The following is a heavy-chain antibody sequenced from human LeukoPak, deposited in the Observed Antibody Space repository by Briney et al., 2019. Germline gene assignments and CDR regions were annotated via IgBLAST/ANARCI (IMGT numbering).Heavy chain of an antibody. V-gene: IGHV3-23*01. CDR1: GFTFSTYS. CDR3: ARKYYYDSSGYYFFNY. CDR2: ISGSGAST. Sequence: GGSLRLSCAASGFTFSTYSMNWVRQAPGKGLEWVSAISGSGASTYYADSVKGRFTISRDNSKNTLYLQMNRLRAEDTAVYYCARKYYYDSSGYYFFNYWGQGTLVTVSS. D-gene: IGHD3-22*01. J-gene: IGHJ4*02.